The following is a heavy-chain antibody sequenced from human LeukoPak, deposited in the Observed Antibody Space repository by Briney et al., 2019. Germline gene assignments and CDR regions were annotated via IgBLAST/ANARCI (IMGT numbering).Heavy chain of an antibody. D-gene: IGHD1-26*01. CDR1: GYTFTTYW. V-gene: IGHV5-51*01. J-gene: IGHJ4*02. CDR2: IFPSDSDT. Sequence: GESLKISCKGSGYTFTTYWIGWVRRTPGKDLEWMGVIFPSDSDTRYSPSFKGQVTISADKSNSTAYLQWTTLEASDTAIYYCARRTLGATYDYWGQGTLVTVSS. CDR3: ARRTLGATYDY.